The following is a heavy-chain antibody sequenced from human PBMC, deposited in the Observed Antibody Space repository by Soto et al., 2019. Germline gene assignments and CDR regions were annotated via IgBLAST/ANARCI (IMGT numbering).Heavy chain of an antibody. V-gene: IGHV6-1*01. J-gene: IGHJ5*02. CDR3: ARLVGNSWLDH. Sequence: QVQLQQSGPGLVKPSQTFSLTCAISGDSVSSNDAVWNWIRQSPSRGLEWLGRTYYRSIWQTEXAXSXKXXMTINPDASKNQFSLQLNSVTPEDTAMYYCARLVGNSWLDHWGQGTLVTVSA. CDR1: GDSVSSNDAV. CDR2: TYYRSIWQT. D-gene: IGHD6-6*01.